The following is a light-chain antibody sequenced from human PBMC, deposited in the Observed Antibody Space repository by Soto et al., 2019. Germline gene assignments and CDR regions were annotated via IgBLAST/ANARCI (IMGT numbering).Light chain of an antibody. Sequence: DIQLTQSPSFLSASVGDRVTITCRASQGISTYLAWYQQKSGKAPKLLIYVASTLHTGVPSRFSGSGSGTDFTVTISSLQPEDLAIYYCQQLYSYPYTFGPGTKLEI. CDR2: VAS. CDR1: QGISTY. J-gene: IGKJ2*01. CDR3: QQLYSYPYT. V-gene: IGKV1-9*01.